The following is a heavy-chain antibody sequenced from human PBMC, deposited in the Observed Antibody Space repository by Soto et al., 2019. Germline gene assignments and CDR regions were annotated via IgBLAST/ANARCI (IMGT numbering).Heavy chain of an antibody. CDR2: IGTAGDT. V-gene: IGHV3-13*01. J-gene: IGHJ3*02. Sequence: GGSLRLSCAASGFTFSSYDMHWVRQATGKGLEWVSAIGTAGDTYYPGSVKGRFTISRENAKNSLYLQMNSLRAEDTAVYYCARNYHTDGGYVYGAFDIWGQGTMVTVSS. CDR3: ARNYHTDGGYVYGAFDI. D-gene: IGHD5-12*01. CDR1: GFTFSSYD.